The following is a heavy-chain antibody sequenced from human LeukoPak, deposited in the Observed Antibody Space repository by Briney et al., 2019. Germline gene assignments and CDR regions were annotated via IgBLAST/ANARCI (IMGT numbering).Heavy chain of an antibody. J-gene: IGHJ6*03. D-gene: IGHD3-10*01. CDR2: INHSGST. Sequence: SQTLSLTCTVSDGSISSGDYYWSWIRQPPGKGLEWIGEINHSGSTNYNPSLKSRVTISVDTSKNQFSLKLSSVTAADTAVYYCARRRGYYGSGSQPYYYYYMDVWGKGTTVTVSS. CDR3: ARRRGYYGSGSQPYYYYYMDV. CDR1: DGSISSGDYY. V-gene: IGHV4-30-4*08.